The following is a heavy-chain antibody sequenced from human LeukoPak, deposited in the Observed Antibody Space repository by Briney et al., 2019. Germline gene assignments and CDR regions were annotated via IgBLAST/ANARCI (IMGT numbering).Heavy chain of an antibody. D-gene: IGHD3-22*01. Sequence: GGSLRLSCAASGFTFDDYAMHWVRQAPGKGLEWVSGISWNSGSIGYADSVKGRFTISRDNAKNSLYLQMNSLRAEDTALYYCAKPTYYYDSSGYYYDAFDIWGQGTMVTVSS. J-gene: IGHJ3*02. CDR2: ISWNSGSI. CDR1: GFTFDDYA. V-gene: IGHV3-9*01. CDR3: AKPTYYYDSSGYYYDAFDI.